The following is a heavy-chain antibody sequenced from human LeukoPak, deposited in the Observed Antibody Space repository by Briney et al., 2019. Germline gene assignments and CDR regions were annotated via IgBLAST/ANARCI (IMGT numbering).Heavy chain of an antibody. Sequence: GGSLRLSCAASGFPFSSHGMSWVRQAPGKGLEWVSGIIGGAGSTYYADSVKGRSTISGDNSKNTLFLQMNSLRAEDTAVYYCAHGAMYQLDYWGQGTLVIVSS. CDR1: GFPFSSHG. CDR3: AHGAMYQLDY. V-gene: IGHV3-23*01. J-gene: IGHJ4*02. CDR2: IIGGAGST. D-gene: IGHD2-2*01.